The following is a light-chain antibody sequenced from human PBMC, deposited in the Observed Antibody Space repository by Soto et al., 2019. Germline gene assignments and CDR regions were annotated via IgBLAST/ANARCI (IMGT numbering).Light chain of an antibody. CDR2: DAA. V-gene: IGKV3-11*01. J-gene: IGKJ1*01. CDR1: QSVSTN. CDR3: QQRSNWPPWT. Sequence: EIGMTLYAASLSVPPGERATLSCRASQSVSTNFAWYLQKPGQAPRLLIYDAANRATGIPARFSGSGSGTDFTLTISSLEPEDFAVYYCQQRSNWPPWTFGQGTKVDIK.